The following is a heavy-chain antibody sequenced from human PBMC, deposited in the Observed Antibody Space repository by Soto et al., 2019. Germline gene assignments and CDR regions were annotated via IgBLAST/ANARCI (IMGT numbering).Heavy chain of an antibody. CDR1: ASTFTGYT. J-gene: IGHJ5*02. V-gene: IGHV1-18*04. Sequence: QVHLVQSGTEVKEPGASVKVTCKASASTFTGYTINWVRQAPGQGLEGMGRISTFNGNTKYAGNFEGRVTMTTNTSTTTAYMELTILTFDDTAVYFCARGTVTSGRWFGPWGQGTLVRVSS. CDR2: ISTFNGNT. D-gene: IGHD4-17*01. CDR3: ARGTVTSGRWFGP.